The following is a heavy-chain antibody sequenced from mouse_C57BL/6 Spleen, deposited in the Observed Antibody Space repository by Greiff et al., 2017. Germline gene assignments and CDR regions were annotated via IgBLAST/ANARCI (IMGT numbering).Heavy chain of an antibody. J-gene: IGHJ3*01. D-gene: IGHD6-2*01. V-gene: IGHV1-81*01. CDR2: IYPRSGNT. Sequence: VKLMESGAELARPGASVKLSCKASGYTFTSYGISWVKQRTGQGLEWIGEIYPRSGNTYYNEKFKGKATLTADKSSSTAYMELRSLTSEDSAVXFCAREGASDYRAWFAYWGQGTLVTVSA. CDR1: GYTFTSYG. CDR3: AREGASDYRAWFAY.